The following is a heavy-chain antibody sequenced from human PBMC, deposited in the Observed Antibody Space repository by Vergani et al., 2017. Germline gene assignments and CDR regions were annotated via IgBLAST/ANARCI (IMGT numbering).Heavy chain of an antibody. D-gene: IGHD3-22*01. J-gene: IGHJ6*02. CDR1: GGTFSSYA. V-gene: IGHV1-69*01. Sequence: QVQLVQSGAEVKKPGSSVKVSCKASGGTFSSYAISWVRQAPGQGLEWMGGIIPIFGTANYAQKFQGRVTITADESTSTAYMELSSLRSEDTAVYYCARSYYYDSSGYFNPSYYYYGMDVWGQGTTVTVSS. CDR3: ARSYYYDSSGYFNPSYYYYGMDV. CDR2: IIPIFGTA.